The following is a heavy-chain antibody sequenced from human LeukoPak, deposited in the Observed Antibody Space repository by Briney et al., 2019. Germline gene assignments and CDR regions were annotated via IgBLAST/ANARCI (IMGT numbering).Heavy chain of an antibody. CDR2: INQDGSET. J-gene: IGHJ6*02. V-gene: IGHV3-7*05. Sequence: PGGSLRLSCAASGFTFSTYWMSWVRLAPGKGLEWVANINQDGSETFYVDSVKGRFTISRDNGKNSMFVQMDSLRAEDTAVYYCAKDLHYYVAMDVWGQGTAVTVSS. CDR1: GFTFSTYW. D-gene: IGHD3-10*02. CDR3: AKDLHYYVAMDV.